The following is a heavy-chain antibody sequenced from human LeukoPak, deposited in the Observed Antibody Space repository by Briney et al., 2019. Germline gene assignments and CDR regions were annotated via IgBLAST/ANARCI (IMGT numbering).Heavy chain of an antibody. Sequence: GASVKVSCKASGGTFSSNVISWVRQAPGQGLEWMGGIIPIFGTAKYAQKFQGRVTITADKSTTTVYMEVSSLRSEDTAVYYCARDLSEDIVVVPAAMAPDYWGQGTLVTVSS. J-gene: IGHJ4*02. CDR2: IIPIFGTA. V-gene: IGHV1-69*06. CDR3: ARDLSEDIVVVPAAMAPDY. D-gene: IGHD2-2*01. CDR1: GGTFSSNV.